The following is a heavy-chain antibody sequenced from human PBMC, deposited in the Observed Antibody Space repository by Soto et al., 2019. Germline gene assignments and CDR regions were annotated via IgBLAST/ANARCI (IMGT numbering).Heavy chain of an antibody. D-gene: IGHD3-22*01. J-gene: IGHJ4*02. V-gene: IGHV4-39*01. CDR1: GGPISSTNYF. Sequence: SETLSLTCTVSGGPISSTNYFWAWIRQPPGRGLQWIGFLHFSGSTYYAPSLKSRATISVDTSKNQFSLKLTSVTAADTALFYCAAYRDHDNSGLDSWGQGTLVTVSS. CDR2: LHFSGST. CDR3: AAYRDHDNSGLDS.